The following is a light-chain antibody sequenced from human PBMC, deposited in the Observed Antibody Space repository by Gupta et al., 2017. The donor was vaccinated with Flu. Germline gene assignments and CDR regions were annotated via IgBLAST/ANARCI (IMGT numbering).Light chain of an antibody. Sequence: SSSNIGNNYVSWYQQLPGTAPKLLIYDDNKRPSGIPDRFSGSKSGTSATLGITGLQTGDEADYYCGTWDNSLSAYVFGTGTKVTVL. CDR1: SSNIGNNY. V-gene: IGLV1-51*01. CDR3: GTWDNSLSAYV. CDR2: DDN. J-gene: IGLJ1*01.